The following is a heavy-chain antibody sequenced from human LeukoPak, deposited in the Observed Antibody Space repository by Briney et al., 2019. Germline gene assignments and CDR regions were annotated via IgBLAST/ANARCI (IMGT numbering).Heavy chain of an antibody. CDR1: GYTFTSYG. V-gene: IGHV1-18*01. J-gene: IGHJ4*02. CDR2: ISAYNGNT. Sequence: ASVKVSCEASGYTFTSYGISWVRQAPGQGLEWMGWISAYNGNTNYAQKLQGRVTMTTDTSTSTAYMELRSLRSDDTAVYYCARAYCSGGSCSSFDYWGQGTLVTVSS. CDR3: ARAYCSGGSCSSFDY. D-gene: IGHD2-15*01.